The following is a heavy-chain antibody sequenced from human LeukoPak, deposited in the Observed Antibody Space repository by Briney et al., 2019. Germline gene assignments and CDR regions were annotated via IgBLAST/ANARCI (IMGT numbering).Heavy chain of an antibody. V-gene: IGHV3-7*01. CDR3: AKDLYYDSWSGYYDY. Sequence: GGSLRPSCAASGFTFSTYWMSWVRQAPGKGLEWVANIKQDGSEKYYVDSVNGRFTISRDNAKNSLYLQMNSLRAEDTAVYYCAKDLYYDSWSGYYDYWGQGTLVTVSA. J-gene: IGHJ4*02. D-gene: IGHD3-3*01. CDR1: GFTFSTYW. CDR2: IKQDGSEK.